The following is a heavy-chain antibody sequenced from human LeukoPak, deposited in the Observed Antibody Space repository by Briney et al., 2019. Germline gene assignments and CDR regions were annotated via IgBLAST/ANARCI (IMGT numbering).Heavy chain of an antibody. V-gene: IGHV4-39*07. CDR2: VYFGGST. D-gene: IGHD2/OR15-2a*01. J-gene: IGHJ4*02. Sequence: SETLSLTCSVSGGSISNSGHYWGWLRQPPGKGLEWIGSVYFGGSTYYNPSLKSRVTISVDTSKNQFSLRVNSVTAADTAVYYCARSYLVRLPRPFVVWGQGTLVTVSS. CDR3: ARSYLVRLPRPFVV. CDR1: GGSISNSGHY.